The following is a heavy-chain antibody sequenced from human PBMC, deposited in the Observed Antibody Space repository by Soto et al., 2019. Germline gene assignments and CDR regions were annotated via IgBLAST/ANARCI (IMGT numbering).Heavy chain of an antibody. V-gene: IGHV3-23*01. CDR3: AKDRQRWGSYYFDY. D-gene: IGHD3-16*01. Sequence: PGKGLEWVSAISGSGGSTYYADSVKGRFTISRDNSKNTLYLQMNSLRAEDTAVYYCAKDRQRWGSYYFDYWGQGTLVTVSS. J-gene: IGHJ4*02. CDR2: ISGSGGST.